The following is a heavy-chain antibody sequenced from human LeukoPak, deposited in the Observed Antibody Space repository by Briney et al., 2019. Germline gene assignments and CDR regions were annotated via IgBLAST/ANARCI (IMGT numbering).Heavy chain of an antibody. D-gene: IGHD1-20*01. V-gene: IGHV3-30*02. Sequence: PGGSLRLSCAASGFTFSSYGMHWVRQAPGKGLEWVAFIRYDGSNKYYADSVKGRFTISRDNSKNTLYLQMNSLRAEDTAVYYCAKDPGYNWIPEGFDPWGQGTLVTVSS. CDR2: IRYDGSNK. CDR1: GFTFSSYG. J-gene: IGHJ5*02. CDR3: AKDPGYNWIPEGFDP.